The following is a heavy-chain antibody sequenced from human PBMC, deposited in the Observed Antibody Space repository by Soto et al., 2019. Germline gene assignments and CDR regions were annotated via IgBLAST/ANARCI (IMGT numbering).Heavy chain of an antibody. CDR1: GGSFTSYS. CDR2: ITPIFGTT. CDR3: ARALGIRGVLGDYYIDV. Sequence: QVQLVQSGAEVKKPGSSVKVSCQASGGSFTSYSINWVRQAPGQGLEWMGGITPIFGTTDYAQKFQDRVTITADEATNTASLELHTLTSEDTGVYYCARALGIRGVLGDYYIDVWGQGTTVIVSS. J-gene: IGHJ6*02. V-gene: IGHV1-69*01. D-gene: IGHD3-10*01.